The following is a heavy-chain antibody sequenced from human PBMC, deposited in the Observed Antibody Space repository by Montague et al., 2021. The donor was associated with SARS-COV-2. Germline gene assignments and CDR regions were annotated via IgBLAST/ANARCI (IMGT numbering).Heavy chain of an antibody. CDR1: GFSLSTSGVG. CDR3: ARMYPAMTVAGTLDYYYVDV. Sequence: PALVKPTQTLTLTCSFSGFSLSTSGVGVGWIRQPPGKALECLALIYWNDDKRYSPSLKSRLTVTKDTSRNQVVLTVTNMDPVDTGTYYCARMYPAMTVAGTLDYYYVDVWGTGTTATVSS. CDR2: IYWNDDK. J-gene: IGHJ6*03. D-gene: IGHD2-2*01. V-gene: IGHV2-5*01.